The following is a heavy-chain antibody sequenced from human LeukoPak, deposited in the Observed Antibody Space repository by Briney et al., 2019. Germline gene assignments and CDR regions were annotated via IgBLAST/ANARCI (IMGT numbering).Heavy chain of an antibody. V-gene: IGHV1-69*05. CDR2: IIPIFGTA. D-gene: IGHD3-3*01. Sequence: PVKVSCKASGGTFSSYAISWVRQAPGQGLEWMGGIIPIFGTANYAQKFQGRVTITTDESTSTAYMELSSLRSEDTAVYYCARVKANYDFWSGYQYWGQGTLVTVSS. CDR1: GGTFSSYA. CDR3: ARVKANYDFWSGYQY. J-gene: IGHJ4*02.